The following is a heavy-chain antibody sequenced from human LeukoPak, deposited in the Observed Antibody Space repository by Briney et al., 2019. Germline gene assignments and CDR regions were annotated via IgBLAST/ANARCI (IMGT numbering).Heavy chain of an antibody. CDR1: GFTFDDYA. V-gene: IGHV3-9*01. CDR2: ISWNSGSI. Sequence: GGSLRLSCAASGFTFDDYAMHWVRQAPGKGLEWVSGISWNSGSIGYADSVKGRFTISRDNAKNSLYLQMNSLRAEDTAVYYCARRWAWFGTTGYFDYWGQGTLVTVSS. CDR3: ARRWAWFGTTGYFDY. J-gene: IGHJ4*02. D-gene: IGHD3-10*01.